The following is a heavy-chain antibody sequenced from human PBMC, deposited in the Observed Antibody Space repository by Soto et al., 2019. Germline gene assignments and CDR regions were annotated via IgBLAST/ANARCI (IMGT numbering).Heavy chain of an antibody. V-gene: IGHV4-34*01. CDR1: GGSFSGYY. CDR3: ARGRQLRLLYYYYGMAV. CDR2: INHSGST. Sequence: QVQLQQWGAGLLKPSETLSLTCAVYGGSFSGYYWSWIRQPPGKGLECMGEINHSGSTNYNPSLKSRVTISADTSKNQFSLKLSSVTAADTAVYYCARGRQLRLLYYYYGMAVWGQGTTVPVSS. J-gene: IGHJ6*02. D-gene: IGHD5-18*01.